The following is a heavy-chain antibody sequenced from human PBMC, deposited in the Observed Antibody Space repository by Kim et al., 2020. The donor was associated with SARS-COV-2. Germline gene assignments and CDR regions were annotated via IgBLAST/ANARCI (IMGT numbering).Heavy chain of an antibody. D-gene: IGHD4-4*01. V-gene: IGHV1-3*01. Sequence: SQKFPGRVTITRDTSASTAYMELSSLRSEDTAVYYCASSGNYYYYYYMDVWGKGTTVTVSS. J-gene: IGHJ6*03. CDR3: ASSGNYYYYYYMDV.